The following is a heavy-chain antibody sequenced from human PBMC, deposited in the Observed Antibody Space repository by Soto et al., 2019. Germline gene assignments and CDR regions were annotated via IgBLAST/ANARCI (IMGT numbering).Heavy chain of an antibody. V-gene: IGHV3-23*01. Sequence: GGSLSLSCAASGFTFRRYAMSWVGQALGKGLEWVSAISGSGGSTYYADSVKGRFTISRDNSKNTLYLQMNSLRAEDTAVYYCAKDRYYDFWSGYYPIYYGMDVWGQGTTVTVSS. CDR1: GFTFRRYA. CDR2: ISGSGGST. D-gene: IGHD3-3*01. J-gene: IGHJ6*02. CDR3: AKDRYYDFWSGYYPIYYGMDV.